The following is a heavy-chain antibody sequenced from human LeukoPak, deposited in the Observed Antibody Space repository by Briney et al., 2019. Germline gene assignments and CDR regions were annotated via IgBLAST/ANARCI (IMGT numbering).Heavy chain of an antibody. Sequence: SETLPLTCTVSGGSISSNNYYWGWIRQPPEKGLEWIGSISYTGSTSYNPSLKSRVTISVDTSKNQVSLKLSSVTAADTAVYYCARPYTSGWYGGFDQWGQGTLVTVSS. J-gene: IGHJ4*02. CDR1: GGSISSNNYY. CDR2: ISYTGST. CDR3: ARPYTSGWYGGFDQ. D-gene: IGHD6-19*01. V-gene: IGHV4-39*01.